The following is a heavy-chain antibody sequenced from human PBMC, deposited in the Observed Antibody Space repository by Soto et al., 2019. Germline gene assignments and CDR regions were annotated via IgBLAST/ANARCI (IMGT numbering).Heavy chain of an antibody. D-gene: IGHD1-26*01. CDR2: ISAYNGNT. V-gene: IGHV1-18*04. Sequence: SWNFTWDASCYTFTSYGISWVRQAPGQGLEWMGWISAYNGNTNYSQKLQVRVTMTTDTSTSTAYMELRSLRSDDTAVYYCARDRELTYYYYGMDVWGQGTTVTVSS. CDR1: CYTFTSYG. J-gene: IGHJ6*02. CDR3: ARDRELTYYYYGMDV.